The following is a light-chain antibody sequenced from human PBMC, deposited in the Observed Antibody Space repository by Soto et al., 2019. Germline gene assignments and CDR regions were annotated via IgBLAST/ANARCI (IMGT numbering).Light chain of an antibody. CDR1: SSDVGGYKY. Sequence: QSVLTQPPSASGSPGQSVTISCTGTSSDVGGYKYVSWYQQHPGKGPKLMIFEVNKRPSGVPDRFSGSKSGNTAYLTVSGLQAEDEADYYCSSYAGINNLGVFGTGTKLTVL. V-gene: IGLV2-8*01. CDR3: SSYAGINNLGV. CDR2: EVN. J-gene: IGLJ1*01.